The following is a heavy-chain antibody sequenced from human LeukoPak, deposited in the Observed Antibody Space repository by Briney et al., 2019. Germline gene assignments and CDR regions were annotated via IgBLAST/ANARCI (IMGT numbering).Heavy chain of an antibody. D-gene: IGHD1-26*01. J-gene: IGHJ4*02. Sequence: APVKVSCKASAYSGTGNYMLWVLQAPGQGLEWMGWINPNSGGTNYAQKFQGRVTMTRDTSISTAYMELSRLRSDDMAVYYCARGLVGATLFDYWGQGTLVTVSS. CDR2: INPNSGGT. CDR3: ARGLVGATLFDY. V-gene: IGHV1-2*02. CDR1: AYSGTGNY.